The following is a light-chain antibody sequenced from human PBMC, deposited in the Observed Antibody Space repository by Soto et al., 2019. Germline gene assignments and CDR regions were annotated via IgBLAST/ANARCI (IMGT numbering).Light chain of an antibody. Sequence: DIQMTQSPSSLSEYVGDRVTITCRASQDISNYLAWFQQKPGKAPKPLIYGASSLQSGVPSKVSGSGSGTDFTLIISGLQPEEFATYCCHRYYSYPLICGGGTKVEIK. CDR1: QDISNY. CDR2: GAS. V-gene: IGKV1-16*02. CDR3: HRYYSYPLI. J-gene: IGKJ4*01.